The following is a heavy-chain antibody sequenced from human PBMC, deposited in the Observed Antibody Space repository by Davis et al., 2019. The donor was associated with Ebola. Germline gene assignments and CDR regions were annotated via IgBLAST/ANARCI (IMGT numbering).Heavy chain of an antibody. CDR2: INHSGST. Sequence: SETLSLTCAVYGGSFSGYYWSWIRQPPGKGLEWIGEINHSGSTNYNPSLKSRVTISVDTSKNQFSLKLSSVTAADTAVYYCARGSYYYDSSGYYYGGNFDYWGQGTLVTVSS. J-gene: IGHJ4*02. CDR1: GGSFSGYY. V-gene: IGHV4-34*01. CDR3: ARGSYYYDSSGYYYGGNFDY. D-gene: IGHD3-22*01.